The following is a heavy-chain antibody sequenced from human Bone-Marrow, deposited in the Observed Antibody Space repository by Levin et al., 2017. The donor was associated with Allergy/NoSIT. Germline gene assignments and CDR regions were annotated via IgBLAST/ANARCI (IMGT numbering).Heavy chain of an antibody. D-gene: IGHD1-26*01. CDR3: ARDSGSSSGASDY. CDR1: GFTFSSYE. CDR2: ISSSGSTI. Sequence: GGSLRLSCAASGFTFSSYEMNWVRQAPGKGLEWVSYISSSGSTIYYADSVKGRFTISRDNAKNSLYLQMNSLRAEDTAVYYCARDSGSSSGASDYWGQGTLVTVSS. J-gene: IGHJ4*02. V-gene: IGHV3-48*03.